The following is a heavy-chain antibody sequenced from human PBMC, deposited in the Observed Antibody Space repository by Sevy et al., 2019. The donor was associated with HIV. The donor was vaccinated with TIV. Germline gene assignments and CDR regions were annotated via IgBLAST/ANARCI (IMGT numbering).Heavy chain of an antibody. J-gene: IGHJ4*02. D-gene: IGHD2-21*02. Sequence: SETLSLTCTVSGGSISSYYWSWIRQPPGKGLEWIGYIYYSGSTNYNPSLKSRVTISVDTSKNQFSLKLSSVTAADTAVYYCARDTPPYCGGDCSPGDRGQGTLVTVSS. CDR2: IYYSGST. CDR3: ARDTPPYCGGDCSPGD. CDR1: GGSISSYY. V-gene: IGHV4-59*01.